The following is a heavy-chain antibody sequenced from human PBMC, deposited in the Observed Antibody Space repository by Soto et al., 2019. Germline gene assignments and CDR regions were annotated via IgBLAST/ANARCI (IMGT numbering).Heavy chain of an antibody. D-gene: IGHD2-15*01. V-gene: IGHV3-33*01. CDR1: GFTFSSYG. CDR3: ARSPQDMDIVVVVAGPPDY. CDR2: IWYDGSNK. Sequence: GGSLRLSCAASGFTFSSYGMHWVRQAPGKGLEWVAVIWYDGSNKYYADSVKGRFTISRDNSKNTLYLQMNSLRAEDTALYYCARSPQDMDIVVVVAGPPDYWGQGTLVTVS. J-gene: IGHJ4*02.